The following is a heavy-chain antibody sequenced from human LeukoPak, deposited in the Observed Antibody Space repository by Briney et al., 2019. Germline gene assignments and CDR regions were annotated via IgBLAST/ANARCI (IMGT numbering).Heavy chain of an antibody. J-gene: IGHJ4*02. CDR3: ARDNEYSYGHLDY. V-gene: IGHV4-59*01. Sequence: SETLSLTCTVSGGSISSYYWSWIRQPLGRGLEWIGYISDSGSTNYKPSLKSRVTISVDTSKNQFSLKLNSVTAADTAVYYCARDNEYSYGHLDYWGQGILVTVSS. CDR2: ISDSGST. CDR1: GGSISSYY. D-gene: IGHD5-18*01.